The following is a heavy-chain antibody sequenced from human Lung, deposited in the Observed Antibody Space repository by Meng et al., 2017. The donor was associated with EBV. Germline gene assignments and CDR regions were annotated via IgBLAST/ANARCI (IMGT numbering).Heavy chain of an antibody. D-gene: IGHD5-18*01. J-gene: IGHJ4*02. CDR2: IYDSGST. CDR3: ARAKWGHSYGSEALYFDH. V-gene: IGHV4-30-4*08. Sequence: VPLQESGPVLVKPPQTPSLPCTVSGGSIRFGDYYWSWIRQPPGKGLEWIGYIYDSGSTSYNPSLMSRVTISVDTSRNQFSLKLTSVTAADTAVYYCARAKWGHSYGSEALYFDHWGPGTLVTVSS. CDR1: GGSIRFGDYY.